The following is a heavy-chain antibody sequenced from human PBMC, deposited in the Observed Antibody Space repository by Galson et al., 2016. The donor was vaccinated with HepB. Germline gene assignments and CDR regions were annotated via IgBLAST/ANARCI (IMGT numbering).Heavy chain of an antibody. D-gene: IGHD3-22*01. J-gene: IGHJ6*02. V-gene: IGHV4-31*03. Sequence: TLSLTCTVSGGSIRSGGYYWSWIRQHPGKGLEWIGYIYSNGSTYYNPSLKSRVIISVDTSKNQFSLKLSSVTAADTAVYYCARDEGYYDGTYYYGMDVWGQGTTVIVSS. CDR1: GGSIRSGGYY. CDR3: ARDEGYYDGTYYYGMDV. CDR2: IYSNGST.